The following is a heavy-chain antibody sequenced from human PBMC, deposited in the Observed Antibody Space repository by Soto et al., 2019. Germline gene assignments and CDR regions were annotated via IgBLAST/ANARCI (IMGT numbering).Heavy chain of an antibody. CDR2: ISNSGNTV. J-gene: IGHJ6*02. D-gene: IGHD1-26*01. V-gene: IGHV3-11*01. CDR3: VRGTAMIEVGGDYYYYYGMDV. CDR1: GFTFSDYY. Sequence: QVQLVESGGGLVKPGGSLRLSCTGSGFTFSDYYMSWIRQAPGKGLEWVSYISNSGNTVYCADSVKGRFTISRDNAKKSLILQMNSLRAEDTAVYYCVRGTAMIEVGGDYYYYYGMDVWGQGTTVSVS.